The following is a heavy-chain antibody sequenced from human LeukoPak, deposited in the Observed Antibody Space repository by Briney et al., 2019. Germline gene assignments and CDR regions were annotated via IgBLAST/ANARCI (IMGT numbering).Heavy chain of an antibody. CDR1: GFSFSTIY. CDR2: INVDGTAE. J-gene: IGHJ3*02. D-gene: IGHD1-26*01. V-gene: IGHV3-7*03. Sequence: GGSLRLSCVASGFSFSTIYMSWVRQTPGQGLEWVANINVDGTAEYYVDSVKGRFTISRDNAKNSLYLQMNSLRAEDTAVYYCARDPYRFAFDIWGQGTVVLVSS. CDR3: ARDPYRFAFDI.